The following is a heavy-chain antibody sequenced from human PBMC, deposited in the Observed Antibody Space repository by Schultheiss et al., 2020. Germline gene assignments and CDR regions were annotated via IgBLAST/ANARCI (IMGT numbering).Heavy chain of an antibody. Sequence: SQTLSLTCAVYGGSFSGYYWSWIRQPPGKGLEWIGEINHSGSTNYNPSLKSRVTISVDTSKNQFSLKLSSVTAADTAVYYCAREDTVGRWFDPWGQGTLVTVSS. CDR1: GGSFSGYY. V-gene: IGHV4-34*01. J-gene: IGHJ5*02. CDR3: AREDTVGRWFDP. D-gene: IGHD3/OR15-3a*01. CDR2: INHSGST.